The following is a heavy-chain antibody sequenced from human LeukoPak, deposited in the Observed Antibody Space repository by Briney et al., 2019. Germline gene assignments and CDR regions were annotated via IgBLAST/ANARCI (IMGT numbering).Heavy chain of an antibody. Sequence: GGSLRLSCAASGFTFSNYWMSWVRQAPGKGLEWVANIKQDGSETYYVDSVKGRFTISRDNAKNSLYLQMNSLRAEDTAVYYCARDSDDSSGYLPNRYFDLWGRGTLVTVSS. D-gene: IGHD3-22*01. CDR1: GFTFSNYW. J-gene: IGHJ2*01. CDR3: ARDSDDSSGYLPNRYFDL. CDR2: IKQDGSET. V-gene: IGHV3-7*03.